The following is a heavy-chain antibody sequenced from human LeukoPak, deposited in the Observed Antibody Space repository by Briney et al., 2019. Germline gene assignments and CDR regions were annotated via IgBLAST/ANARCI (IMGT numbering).Heavy chain of an antibody. V-gene: IGHV3-73*01. CDR1: GFTFSGSA. D-gene: IGHD3-10*01. J-gene: IGHJ4*02. CDR2: IRSKANSYAT. CDR3: TSPAGISGY. Sequence: GGSLKLSCAASGFTFSGSAMHWVRQASGKGLEWVGRIRSKANSYATAYAASVKGRFTISRDDSKNTAYLQMNSLKTEDTAVYYCTSPAGISGYWGQGTLVTVSS.